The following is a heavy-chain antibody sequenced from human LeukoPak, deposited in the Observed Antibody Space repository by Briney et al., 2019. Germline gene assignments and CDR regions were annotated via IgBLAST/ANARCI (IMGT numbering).Heavy chain of an antibody. V-gene: IGHV3-21*01. J-gene: IGHJ6*03. Sequence: PGGSLRLSCAASGFKFSSYSMKWVRQAPGKGLEWVSFISSSSSYIYYADSVKGRFTISRDNAKNSLYLQMNSLRAEDTAVYYCARVSSSWFLMDVWGKGTTVTVSS. CDR2: ISSSSSYI. D-gene: IGHD6-13*01. CDR3: ARVSSSWFLMDV. CDR1: GFKFSSYS.